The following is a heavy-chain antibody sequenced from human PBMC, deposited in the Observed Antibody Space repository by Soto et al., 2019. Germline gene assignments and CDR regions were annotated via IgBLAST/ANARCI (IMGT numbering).Heavy chain of an antibody. J-gene: IGHJ4*02. CDR3: ARAPYSSSSFFFDY. D-gene: IGHD6-6*01. Sequence: ASVKVSCKASGYTFTAFFMHWVRQAPGKGLEWMGIINPSGGTTNYAQKFQGRVAMTWDTSTSTVYMDLSSLRSDDTAVYYCARAPYSSSSFFFDYWGPGTLVSVSS. CDR1: GYTFTAFF. V-gene: IGHV1-46*01. CDR2: INPSGGTT.